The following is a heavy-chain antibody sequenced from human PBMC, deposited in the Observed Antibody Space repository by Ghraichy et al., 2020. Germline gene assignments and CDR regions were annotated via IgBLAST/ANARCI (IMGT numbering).Heavy chain of an antibody. CDR1: GGTIFSSSYY. J-gene: IGHJ4*02. CDR3: ARHVGSSSWPHFFDY. Sequence: SETLSLTCTVSGGTIFSSSYYWGWIRQPPGKGLEWIGSIYYSGTTYYNPSLKGRVTMSVDTSKNQFSLKLSSVTAADTALYYCARHVGSSSWPHFFDYWGQGALVTVSS. D-gene: IGHD6-13*01. CDR2: IYYSGTT. V-gene: IGHV4-39*01.